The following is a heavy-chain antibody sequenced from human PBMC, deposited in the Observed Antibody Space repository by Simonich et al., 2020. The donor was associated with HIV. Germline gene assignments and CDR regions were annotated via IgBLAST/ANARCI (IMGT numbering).Heavy chain of an antibody. D-gene: IGHD3-16*01. CDR2: ISAYNGNT. CDR3: ARVDALDF. V-gene: IGHV1-18*01. Sequence: QVQLVQSGAEVKKPGASVKVSCQASGYTFFSYGISWVRQAPGQGLEWMGWISAYNGNTNYAQKFQGRVTMTRDTSITTAYMELSRLRSDDTAVYYCARVDALDFWGQGTTVTVSS. CDR1: GYTFFSYG. J-gene: IGHJ6*02.